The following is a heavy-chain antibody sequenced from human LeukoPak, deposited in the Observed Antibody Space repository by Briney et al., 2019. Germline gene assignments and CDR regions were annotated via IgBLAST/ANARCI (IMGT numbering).Heavy chain of an antibody. Sequence: GASVKVSCKASGGTFSSYAISWVRQAPGQGLEWMGGIIPIFGTANYAQKFQGRVTITADESTSTAYMELSSLRSEDTAVYYCARVPSYCSGGSCYSGYYYYYMDVWGKGTTVTVSS. J-gene: IGHJ6*03. V-gene: IGHV1-69*13. CDR3: ARVPSYCSGGSCYSGYYYYYMDV. CDR1: GGTFSSYA. D-gene: IGHD2-15*01. CDR2: IIPIFGTA.